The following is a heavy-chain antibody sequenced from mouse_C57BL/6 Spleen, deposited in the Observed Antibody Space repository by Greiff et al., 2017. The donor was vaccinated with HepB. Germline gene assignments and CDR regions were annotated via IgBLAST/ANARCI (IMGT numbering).Heavy chain of an antibody. Sequence: LVESVAELVRPGASVKLSCTASGFNIKNTYMHWVKQRPEQGLEWIGRIDPANGNTKYAPKFQGKATITADTSSNTAYLQLSSLTSEDTAIYYCARGEISYGNYVGAMDYWGQGTSVTVSS. CDR3: ARGEISYGNYVGAMDY. D-gene: IGHD2-1*01. J-gene: IGHJ4*01. CDR1: GFNIKNTY. CDR2: IDPANGNT. V-gene: IGHV14-3*01.